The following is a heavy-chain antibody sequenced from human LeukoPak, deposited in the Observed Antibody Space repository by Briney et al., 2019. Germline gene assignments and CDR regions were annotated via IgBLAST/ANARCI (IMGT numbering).Heavy chain of an antibody. V-gene: IGHV3-64*01. D-gene: IGHD6-13*01. J-gene: IGHJ6*02. CDR2: IVSNGGST. Sequence: GGSLRLSCAASGFTFSSYAMHWVRQAPGKGLEYVSAIVSNGGSTYYANSVKGRFTISRDNSKNTLYLQMGSLRAEDMAVYYCARAAAAADTFYYYGMDVRGQGTTVTVSS. CDR1: GFTFSSYA. CDR3: ARAAAAADTFYYYGMDV.